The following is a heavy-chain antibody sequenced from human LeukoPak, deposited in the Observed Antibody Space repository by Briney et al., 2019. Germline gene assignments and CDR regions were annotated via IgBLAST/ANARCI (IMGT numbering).Heavy chain of an antibody. V-gene: IGHV4-61*02. CDR1: GGSISSGSYY. J-gene: IGHJ5*02. D-gene: IGHD2-15*01. Sequence: SQTLSLTCTVSGGSISSGSYYWSWIRQPAGKGLEWIGRIYTSGSTNYNPSLKSRVTISVDTSNNQFSLKLSSVTAADTAVYCCARESVVVVAARVFYNWFDPWAREPWSPSPQ. CDR2: IYTSGST. CDR3: ARESVVVVAARVFYNWFDP.